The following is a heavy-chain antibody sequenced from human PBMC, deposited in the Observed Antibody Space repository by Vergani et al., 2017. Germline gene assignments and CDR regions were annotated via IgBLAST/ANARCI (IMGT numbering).Heavy chain of an antibody. CDR1: GFTFIMHA. Sequence: EVQLLESGGDLVQPGGSLRLSCAASGFTFIMHAMRWVRQAPGKGLEWVSTLSASDRRTHYADSVKGRFPISSNNSKNTLFLHMNSLRPEDTAVYYCAKVGRSEVAGTFGAFDIWGQGTMVTVSS. V-gene: IGHV3-23*01. J-gene: IGHJ3*02. CDR2: LSASDRRT. D-gene: IGHD6-19*01. CDR3: AKVGRSEVAGTFGAFDI.